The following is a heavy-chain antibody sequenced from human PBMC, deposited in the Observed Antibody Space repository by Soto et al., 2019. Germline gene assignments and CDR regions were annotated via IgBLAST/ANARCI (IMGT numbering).Heavy chain of an antibody. Sequence: GGSLRLSCAASGFTFSSYGMHWVRQAPGKGLEWVAVISYDGSNKYYADSVKGRFTISRDNSKNTLYLQMNSLRAEDTAVYYCAKARFRGDYGDYFDYWGQGTLVTVSS. D-gene: IGHD4-17*01. CDR2: ISYDGSNK. CDR1: GFTFSSYG. V-gene: IGHV3-30*18. CDR3: AKARFRGDYGDYFDY. J-gene: IGHJ4*02.